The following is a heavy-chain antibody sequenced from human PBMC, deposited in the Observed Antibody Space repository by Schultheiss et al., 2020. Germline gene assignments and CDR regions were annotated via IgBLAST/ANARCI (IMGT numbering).Heavy chain of an antibody. D-gene: IGHD4-17*01. CDR1: GFTFTSSA. CDR2: IVVGSGNT. J-gene: IGHJ5*02. CDR3: ARALLGWTTVTTFDP. Sequence: AVKVSCKASGFTFTSSAVQWVRQARGQRLEWIGWIVVGSGNTNYAQKLQGRVTMTTDTSTSTAYMELRSLRSDDTAVYYCARALLGWTTVTTFDPWGQGTLVTVSS. V-gene: IGHV1-58*01.